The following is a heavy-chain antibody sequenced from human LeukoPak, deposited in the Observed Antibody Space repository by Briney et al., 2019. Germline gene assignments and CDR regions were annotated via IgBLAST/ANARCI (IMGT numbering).Heavy chain of an antibody. CDR1: GGSISSGGYY. V-gene: IGHV4-30-2*01. CDR3: ARHGGYSYGPGYYFDY. CDR2: IYHSGST. J-gene: IGHJ4*02. D-gene: IGHD5-18*01. Sequence: PSETLSLTCTVSGGSISSGGYYWSWIRQPPGKGLEWIGYIYHSGSTYYNPSLKSRVTISVDRSKNQFSLKLSSVTAADTPVYYCARHGGYSYGPGYYFDYWGQGTLVTVSS.